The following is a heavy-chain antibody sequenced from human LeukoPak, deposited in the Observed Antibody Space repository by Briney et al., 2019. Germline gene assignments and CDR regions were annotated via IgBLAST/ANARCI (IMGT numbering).Heavy chain of an antibody. CDR2: ISHSGST. Sequence: PSETLSLTCTVSDYSISSGYYWGWIRQPPGKGLEWIGSISHSGSTYYNPSLKSRVTISVDTSKNQFSLKLSSVTAADTAVYYCARGGGDYDYVWGSYRPHDYWGQGTLVTVSS. CDR3: ARGGGDYDYVWGSYRPHDY. CDR1: DYSISSGYY. D-gene: IGHD3-16*02. V-gene: IGHV4-38-2*02. J-gene: IGHJ4*02.